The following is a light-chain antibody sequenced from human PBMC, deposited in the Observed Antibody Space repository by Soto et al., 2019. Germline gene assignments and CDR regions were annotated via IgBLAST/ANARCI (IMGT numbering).Light chain of an antibody. J-gene: IGKJ1*01. CDR1: QSISSW. Sequence: DIQMTQSPSTLSASVGDRVTITCRASQSISSWVAWYQQKPGKAPKLLIYAASSLQSGVPSRFSGSGSGTDFSLTISSLQPDDFATYYCLQDYSYPLTFGQGTKVDIK. CDR2: AAS. CDR3: LQDYSYPLT. V-gene: IGKV1-5*01.